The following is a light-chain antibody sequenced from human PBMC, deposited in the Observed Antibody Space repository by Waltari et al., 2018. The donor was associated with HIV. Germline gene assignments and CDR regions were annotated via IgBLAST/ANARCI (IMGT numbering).Light chain of an antibody. J-gene: IGLJ3*02. V-gene: IGLV1-47*01. Sequence: QSVLTQPPSASGTPGHRVSISCSGSSSNLGSNYVYWYQQLPGTAPKLLMYRNDERPSGVPDRFSGSKSGTSASLALSGLRSEDEADYYCAAWDNSLSAWVFGGGTKLTVL. CDR3: AAWDNSLSAWV. CDR2: RND. CDR1: SSNLGSNY.